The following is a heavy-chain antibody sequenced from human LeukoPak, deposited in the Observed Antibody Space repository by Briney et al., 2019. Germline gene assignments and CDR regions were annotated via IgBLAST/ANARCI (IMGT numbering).Heavy chain of an antibody. CDR3: AREYSNLLRYFDY. V-gene: IGHV4-61*09. CDR1: GGPISSGSYY. Sequence: SETLSLTCTVSGGPISSGSYYWSWIRQPAGKGLEWIGHIYPSGSTNYNPSLKSRVTISIDTSRNQFSLNLNSVTAADTAVYYCAREYSNLLRYFDYWGQGTLVTVSS. CDR2: IYPSGST. J-gene: IGHJ4*02. D-gene: IGHD4-11*01.